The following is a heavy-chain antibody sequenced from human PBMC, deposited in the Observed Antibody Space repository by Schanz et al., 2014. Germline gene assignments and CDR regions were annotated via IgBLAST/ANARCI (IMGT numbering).Heavy chain of an antibody. CDR2: IHTGSGNT. Sequence: QVQLVPSGAEVKKPGASVRVSCKASGYSFTTYDVNWVRQATGQGPEWVGWIHTGSGNTKYSQKFEGRVTITRDTSASIVYMELSSLRSEDTAVYYCARDGEAAAGCDYWGQGTLVTVSS. CDR1: GYSFTTYD. CDR3: ARDGEAAAGCDY. J-gene: IGHJ4*02. V-gene: IGHV1-8*01. D-gene: IGHD6-13*01.